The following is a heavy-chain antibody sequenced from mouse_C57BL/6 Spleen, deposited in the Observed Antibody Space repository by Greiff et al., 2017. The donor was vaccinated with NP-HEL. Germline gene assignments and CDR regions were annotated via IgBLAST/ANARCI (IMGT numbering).Heavy chain of an antibody. CDR2: IWTGGGT. CDR1: GFSLTSYA. CDR3: ARLDYYGSNYFDY. J-gene: IGHJ2*01. Sequence: VMLVESGPGLVAPSQSLSITCTVSGFSLTSYAISWVRQPPGKGLEWLGVIWTGGGTNYDSALKSRLSISKDNSKSQVFLKMNSLQTDDTARYYCARLDYYGSNYFDYWGQGTTLTVSS. D-gene: IGHD1-1*01. V-gene: IGHV2-9-1*01.